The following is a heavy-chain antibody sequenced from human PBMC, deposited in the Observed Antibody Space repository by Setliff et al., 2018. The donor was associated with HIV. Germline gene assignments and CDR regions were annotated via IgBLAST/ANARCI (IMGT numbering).Heavy chain of an antibody. V-gene: IGHV4-59*01. CDR2: IYYSGST. Sequence: LSLTCTVSGGSISSYSWSWIRQPPGKGLEWIGYIYYSGSTNYNPSIKSRVTISVDTSKNQFSLKLRSVTAADTAVYYCERRRRSTSPYYYYYYLDVWGKGTTVTVSS. CDR3: ERRRRSTSPYYYYYYLDV. D-gene: IGHD2-2*01. CDR1: GGSISSYS. J-gene: IGHJ6*03.